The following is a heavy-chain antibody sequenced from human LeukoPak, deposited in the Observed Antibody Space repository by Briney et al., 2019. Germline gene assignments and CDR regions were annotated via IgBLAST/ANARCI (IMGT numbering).Heavy chain of an antibody. CDR1: GDSFSYFY. CDR2: IYYSGST. CDR3: ARHEWGITNAFDI. V-gene: IGHV4-59*04. J-gene: IGHJ3*02. Sequence: SETLSLTCTVSGDSFSYFYWSWIRQPPGKGLEWIGSIYYSGSTYYNPSLKSRVTMSVDTSKNQFSLKLSSVTAADTAVYYCARHEWGITNAFDIWGQGTMVTVSS. D-gene: IGHD1-14*01.